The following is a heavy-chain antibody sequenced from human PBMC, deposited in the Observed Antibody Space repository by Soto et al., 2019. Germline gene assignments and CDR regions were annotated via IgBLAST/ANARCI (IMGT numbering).Heavy chain of an antibody. J-gene: IGHJ6*02. Sequence: SVKVSCKASGGTFSSYAISWVRQAPGQGLEWMGGIIPIFGTANYAQKFQGRVTITADESTSTAYMELSSLRSEDTAVYYCARDGRIYYYDSSGSPRYYYGVDVWGQGTTVTVSS. CDR1: GGTFSSYA. V-gene: IGHV1-69*13. CDR3: ARDGRIYYYDSSGSPRYYYGVDV. D-gene: IGHD3-22*01. CDR2: IIPIFGTA.